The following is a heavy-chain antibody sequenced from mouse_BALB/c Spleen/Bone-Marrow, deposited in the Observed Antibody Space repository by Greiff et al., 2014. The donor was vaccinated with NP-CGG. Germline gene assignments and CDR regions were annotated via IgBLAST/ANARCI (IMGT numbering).Heavy chain of an antibody. CDR3: ARNGYYGWIAY. CDR1: GFDFSRYW. CDR2: INPDSSTI. D-gene: IGHD2-3*01. V-gene: IGHV4-1*02. J-gene: IGHJ3*01. Sequence: EVKLMESGGGLVQPGGSLKLPCAASGFDFSRYWMTWVRQAPGKGLEWIGEINPDSSTINYTPSLKDKFIISRDNAKNTLYLQMSKVRSEDTALYYCARNGYYGWIAYWGQGTLVTVSA.